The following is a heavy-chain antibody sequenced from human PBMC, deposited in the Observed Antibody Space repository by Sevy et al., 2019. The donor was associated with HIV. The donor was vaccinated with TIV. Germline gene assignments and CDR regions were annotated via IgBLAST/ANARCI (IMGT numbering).Heavy chain of an antibody. D-gene: IGHD3-3*01. V-gene: IGHV3-11*06. J-gene: IGHJ3*02. CDR3: ASQYDFWSGYYLDAFDI. CDR1: GFTFSDYY. Sequence: GGSLTLSCAASGFTFSDYYMSWIRQAPGKGLEWVSYISSSSSYTNYADSVKGRFTISRDNAKNSLYLQMNSLRAEDTAVYYCASQYDFWSGYYLDAFDIWGQGTMVTVSS. CDR2: ISSSSSYT.